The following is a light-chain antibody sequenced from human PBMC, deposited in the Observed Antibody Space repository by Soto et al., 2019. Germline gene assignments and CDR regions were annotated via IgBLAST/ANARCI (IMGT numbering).Light chain of an antibody. J-gene: IGKJ1*01. CDR3: QQSFVPPRT. CDR1: HSVSSY. V-gene: IGKV1-39*01. CDR2: AAS. Sequence: DIQMTQSPSSLSASVGDRVTITCRASHSVSSYLNWYQQKPGKAPKVLIYAASALQSGVPARFSGSGYGTDFTLTIDSLQPEDFATYYCQQSFVPPRTFGQGTKVEIK.